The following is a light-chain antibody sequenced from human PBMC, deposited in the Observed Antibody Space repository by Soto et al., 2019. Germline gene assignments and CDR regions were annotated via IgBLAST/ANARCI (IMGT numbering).Light chain of an antibody. V-gene: IGKV3-20*01. J-gene: IGKJ5*01. CDR2: GAS. CDR1: QSVNSR. CDR3: QHYGRSPIT. Sequence: EVVLTQSLGTLSLCPGERATLSCRAGQSVNSRLAWYQHKPGQAPRLLISGASSRATGIPDRFSGSGSATDFTLTISRLEPEDFALYYCQHYGRSPITFGQGTRLEIK.